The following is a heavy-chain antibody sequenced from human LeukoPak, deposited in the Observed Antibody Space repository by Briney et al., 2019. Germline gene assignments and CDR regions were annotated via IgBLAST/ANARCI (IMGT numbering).Heavy chain of an antibody. Sequence: SQTLSLTCTVSGGSISSGSYYWSWIRQPAGKGLEWIGRIYTSGSTNYNPSLKGRVTISVDTSKNQFSLKLSSVTAADTAVYYCARGGYSIPYYYYYMDVWGKGTTVTVSS. CDR1: GGSISSGSYY. V-gene: IGHV4-61*02. J-gene: IGHJ6*03. CDR3: ARGGYSIPYYYYYMDV. CDR2: IYTSGST. D-gene: IGHD4-11*01.